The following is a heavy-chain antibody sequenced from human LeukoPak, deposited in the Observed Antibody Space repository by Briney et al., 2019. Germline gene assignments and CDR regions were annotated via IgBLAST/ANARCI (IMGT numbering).Heavy chain of an antibody. J-gene: IGHJ5*02. CDR1: GGSFSGYY. CDR2: INHSGST. CDR3: ARSTRYSGSYLWFDP. V-gene: IGHV4-34*01. D-gene: IGHD1-26*01. Sequence: PSETLSLTCAVYGGSFSGYYWSWIRQPPGKGLEWIGEINHSGSTNYIPSLKSRVTISVDTSKNQFSLKLSSVTAADTAVYYCARSTRYSGSYLWFDPWGQGTLVTVSS.